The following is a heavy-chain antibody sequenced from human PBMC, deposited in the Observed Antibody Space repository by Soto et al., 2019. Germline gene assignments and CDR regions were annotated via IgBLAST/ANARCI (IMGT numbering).Heavy chain of an antibody. CDR1: GYTFTSYG. V-gene: IGHV1-18*01. Sequence: ASVKVSCKASGYTFTSYGISWVRQAPGQGLEWMGWISAYNGNTNYAQKLQGRVTMTTDTSTRTAYMELRSLRSDDTAVYYCARLRDYYDFWSGQNWFDPWGQGTLVTVSS. D-gene: IGHD3-3*01. CDR3: ARLRDYYDFWSGQNWFDP. CDR2: ISAYNGNT. J-gene: IGHJ5*02.